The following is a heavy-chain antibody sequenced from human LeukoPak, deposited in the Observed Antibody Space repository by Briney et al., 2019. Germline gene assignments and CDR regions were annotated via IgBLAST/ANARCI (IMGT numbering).Heavy chain of an antibody. CDR3: AKDPLTTVTTPNWFDP. D-gene: IGHD4-17*01. Sequence: GGSLRLSCAASGFTFSYHWMTWVRQAPGKGLEWVAVISYDGSNKYYADSVKGRFTISRDNSKNTLYLQMNSLRAEDTAVYYCAKDPLTTVTTPNWFDPWGQGTLVTVSS. CDR1: GFTFSYHW. CDR2: ISYDGSNK. J-gene: IGHJ5*02. V-gene: IGHV3-30*18.